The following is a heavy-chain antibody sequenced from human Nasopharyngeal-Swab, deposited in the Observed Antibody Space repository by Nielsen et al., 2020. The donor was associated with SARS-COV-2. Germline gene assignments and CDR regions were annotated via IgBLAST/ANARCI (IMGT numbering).Heavy chain of an antibody. CDR1: GFTFGDYA. CDR3: TREGYGDFGFMDV. Sequence: GGSLRLSCTASGFTFGDYAVSWFRQPTGKGLEWVGVIRGSSHGGTSEYATSVKDRFSMSRDDSAGIVYLQMNSLKTEDTAKYYCTREGYGDFGFMDVWGQGTTVTVSS. J-gene: IGHJ6*02. CDR2: IRGSSHGGTS. V-gene: IGHV3-49*03. D-gene: IGHD4-17*01.